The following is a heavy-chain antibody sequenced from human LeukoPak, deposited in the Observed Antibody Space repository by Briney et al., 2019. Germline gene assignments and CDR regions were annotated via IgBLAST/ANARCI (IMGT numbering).Heavy chain of an antibody. CDR3: ARDRGGYSYGYSDAFDI. D-gene: IGHD5-18*01. J-gene: IGHJ3*02. CDR2: ISSSSSYI. Sequence: GGSLRLSCAASGFTFSSYSMNWVRQAPGKGLEWVSSISSSSSYIYYADSVKGRFTISRDNAKNSLYLQMNSLRAEDTAVYYCARDRGGYSYGYSDAFDIWGQGTMVTVSS. CDR1: GFTFSSYS. V-gene: IGHV3-21*01.